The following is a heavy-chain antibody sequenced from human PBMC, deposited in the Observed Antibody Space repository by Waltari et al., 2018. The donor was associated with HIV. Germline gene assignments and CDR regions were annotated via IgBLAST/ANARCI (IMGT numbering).Heavy chain of an antibody. V-gene: IGHV4-34*01. Sequence: QVQLQQWGAGLLKPSETLSLTCAVYVGSFSGYYWNWLRQSPGKGLEWIGEINHGGANNYNPSLKSRVTISVDTSKNQFSLKMSSVTAADTALYYCARRTEAVMGPFDMWGQGTMLTVSS. CDR1: VGSFSGYY. CDR3: ARRTEAVMGPFDM. J-gene: IGHJ3*02. D-gene: IGHD1-26*01. CDR2: INHGGAN.